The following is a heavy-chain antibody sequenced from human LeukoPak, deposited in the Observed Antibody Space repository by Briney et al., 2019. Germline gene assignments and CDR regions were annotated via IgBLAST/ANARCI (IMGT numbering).Heavy chain of an antibody. J-gene: IGHJ4*02. CDR2: IYYSGST. Sequence: PSETLSLTCTVSGGSVSSGSYYWSWIRQPPGKGLEWIGYIYYSGSTNYNPSLKSRVTISVDTSKNQFSLKLSSVTAADTAVYYCARDSSYYYDSSGYRYWGQGTLVTVSS. V-gene: IGHV4-61*01. D-gene: IGHD3-22*01. CDR1: GGSVSSGSYY. CDR3: ARDSSYYYDSSGYRY.